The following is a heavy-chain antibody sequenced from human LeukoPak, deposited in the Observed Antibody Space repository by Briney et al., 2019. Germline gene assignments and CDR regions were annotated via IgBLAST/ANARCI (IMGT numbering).Heavy chain of an antibody. CDR2: ISGSGGST. D-gene: IGHD6-19*01. CDR1: GFTFSSYA. V-gene: IGHV3-23*01. Sequence: GGSRRLSCAASGFTFSSYAMSWVRQAPGKGLEWVSAISGSGGSTYYADSVKGRFTISRDNSKNTLYLQMNSLRAEDTAVYYCAKGTGYSSGWYYFDYWGQGTLVTVSS. CDR3: AKGTGYSSGWYYFDY. J-gene: IGHJ4*02.